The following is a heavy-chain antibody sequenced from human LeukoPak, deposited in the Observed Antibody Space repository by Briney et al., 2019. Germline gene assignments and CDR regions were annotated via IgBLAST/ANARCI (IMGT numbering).Heavy chain of an antibody. CDR1: GFTFSSYW. CDR3: ARDSQGGFGELLPAVGYYYYGMDV. V-gene: IGHV3-21*01. J-gene: IGHJ6*02. D-gene: IGHD3-10*01. CDR2: ISSSSSYI. Sequence: PGGSLRLSCAASGFTFSSYWMHWVRQAPGKGLEWVSSISSSSSYIYYADSVKGRFTISRDNAKNSLYLQMNSLRAEDTAVYYCARDSQGGFGELLPAVGYYYYGMDVWGQGTTVTVSS.